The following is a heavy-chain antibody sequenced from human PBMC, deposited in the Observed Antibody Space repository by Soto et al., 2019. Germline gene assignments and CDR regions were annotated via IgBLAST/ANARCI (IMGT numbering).Heavy chain of an antibody. J-gene: IGHJ4*02. Sequence: ESGGGLVQPGGSLRLSCAASGFTFSSYGMSWVRQAPGKGLEWVSSISGSGGSTYYADSVKGRFTISRDNSKNTLYLQMSSLRAEDTAVYYCANRNDYGSGSYFPFDHWGQGTLVTVSS. V-gene: IGHV3-23*01. D-gene: IGHD3-10*01. CDR1: GFTFSSYG. CDR3: ANRNDYGSGSYFPFDH. CDR2: ISGSGGST.